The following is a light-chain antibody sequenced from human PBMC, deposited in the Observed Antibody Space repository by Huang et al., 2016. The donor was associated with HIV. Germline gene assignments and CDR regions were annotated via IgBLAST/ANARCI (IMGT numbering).Light chain of an antibody. Sequence: EIVMTQSPASLSVSPGQRATLSCRASQSVSTNLAWYQQKPGQAPGLLIYGASTRATGLPARFSGSGSGTEFTLAINSLQSEDFAVYYCQQYDNWPLTFGGGTKVEIK. CDR2: GAS. V-gene: IGKV3-15*01. J-gene: IGKJ4*01. CDR3: QQYDNWPLT. CDR1: QSVSTN.